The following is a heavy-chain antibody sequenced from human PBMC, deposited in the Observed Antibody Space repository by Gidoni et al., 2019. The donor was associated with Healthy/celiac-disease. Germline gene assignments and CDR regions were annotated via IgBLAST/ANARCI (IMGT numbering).Heavy chain of an antibody. CDR1: GFTFSSYA. Sequence: EVQLLESGGGLVQPGGSLRLSCAASGFTFSSYAMSLARQAPGTGLEWVSAISGSGGSTYYADSVNGRFTISRDNSKNTLYLQMNSLRAEDTAVYYCAKGTGDPPGPEDYWGQGTLVTVSS. D-gene: IGHD7-27*01. V-gene: IGHV3-23*01. CDR2: ISGSGGST. J-gene: IGHJ4*02. CDR3: AKGTGDPPGPEDY.